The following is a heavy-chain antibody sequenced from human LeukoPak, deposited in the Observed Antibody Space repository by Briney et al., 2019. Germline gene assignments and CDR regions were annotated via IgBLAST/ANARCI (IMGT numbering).Heavy chain of an antibody. CDR1: DYSISSGYY. CDR3: ARHPDLRWPRSFDY. J-gene: IGHJ4*02. D-gene: IGHD2-21*01. Sequence: SETLSLTCAVSDYSISSGYYWGWIRQPPRKGLEWIGGVYPSGSTYYSPSLQSRVTISVDNSNNQFPLKLTSVTAADTAIYYCARHPDLRWPRSFDYWGQGTLVSVSS. CDR2: VYPSGST. V-gene: IGHV4-38-2*01.